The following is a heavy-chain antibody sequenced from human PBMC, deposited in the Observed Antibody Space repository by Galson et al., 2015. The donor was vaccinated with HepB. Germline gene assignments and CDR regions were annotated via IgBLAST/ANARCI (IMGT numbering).Heavy chain of an antibody. CDR3: ARDWGAPSDY. J-gene: IGHJ4*02. CDR1: GFTFSSYA. Sequence: SLRLSCAASGFTFSSYAMHWVRQAPGKGLEWVAVISYDGSNKYYADSVKGRFTISRDNSKNTLYLQMNSLRAEDTAVYYCARDWGAPSDYWGQGTLVTVSS. V-gene: IGHV3-30-3*01. CDR2: ISYDGSNK. D-gene: IGHD3-16*01.